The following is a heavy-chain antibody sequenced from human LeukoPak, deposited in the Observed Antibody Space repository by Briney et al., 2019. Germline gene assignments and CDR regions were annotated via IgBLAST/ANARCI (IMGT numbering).Heavy chain of an antibody. CDR1: GFIFSSYE. CDR2: ISTSGSTI. D-gene: IGHD3-22*01. CDR3: ARVGPKGGYSSAYAFDI. V-gene: IGHV3-48*03. Sequence: PGGSLRLSCTASGFIFSSYEMNWVRQAPGKGLEWVSYISTSGSTIYYADSVKGRFTISRDSAKNTLYLQMNSLRAEDTAVYYCARVGPKGGYSSAYAFDIWGQGTMVTVSS. J-gene: IGHJ3*02.